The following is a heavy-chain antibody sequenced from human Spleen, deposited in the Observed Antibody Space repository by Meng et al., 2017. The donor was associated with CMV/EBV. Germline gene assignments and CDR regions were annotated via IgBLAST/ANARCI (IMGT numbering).Heavy chain of an antibody. Sequence: SQTLSLTCAVYGGSFSGCYWSWIRQPPGKGLEWIGEINHSGSTNYNPSLKSRVTISVDTSKNQFSLKLSSVTAADTAVYYCASPIGGAAGTGDYWGQGTLVTVSS. CDR1: GGSFSGCY. D-gene: IGHD6-13*01. CDR3: ASPIGGAAGTGDY. J-gene: IGHJ4*02. CDR2: INHSGST. V-gene: IGHV4-34*01.